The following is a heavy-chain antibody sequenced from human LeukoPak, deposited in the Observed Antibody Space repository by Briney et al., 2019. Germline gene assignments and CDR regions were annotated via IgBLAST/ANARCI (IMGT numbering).Heavy chain of an antibody. J-gene: IGHJ6*03. CDR2: INHSGST. V-gene: IGHV4-34*01. CDR3: ASTGYCSSTSCYTQYYYYYMDV. Sequence: SETLSLTCAVYGGSFSGYYWSWIRQPPGKGLEWIGEINHSGSTNYNPSLKSRVTISVDTSKNQFSLKLSSVTAADTAVYYCASTGYCSSTSCYTQYYYYYMDVWGKGTTVTVSS. CDR1: GGSFSGYY. D-gene: IGHD2-2*02.